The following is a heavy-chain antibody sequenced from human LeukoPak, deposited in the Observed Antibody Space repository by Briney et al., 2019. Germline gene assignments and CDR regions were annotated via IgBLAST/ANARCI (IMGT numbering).Heavy chain of an antibody. CDR3: AKDLEMAAMADNWFDP. Sequence: GGSLRLSCAASGFTFSSYGMSWVRQAPGKGLEWVSAISGSGGSTYYADSVKGRFTISRDNSKNTLYLQMNSLRAEDTAVYYCAKDLEMAAMADNWFDPWGQGILVTVSS. V-gene: IGHV3-23*01. CDR1: GFTFSSYG. J-gene: IGHJ5*02. D-gene: IGHD5-18*01. CDR2: ISGSGGST.